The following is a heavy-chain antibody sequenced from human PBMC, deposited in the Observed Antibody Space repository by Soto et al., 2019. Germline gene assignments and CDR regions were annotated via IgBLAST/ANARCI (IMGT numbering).Heavy chain of an antibody. Sequence: GGSMRLSCAASGFTFSNYAMSWVHQAPGKGLEWVSAISGSGATTYYADSVRGRFTISRDNSKNTLYLQMNSLRAEDTAVYFCTGASGSYYYFDYWGQGTLVTVSS. CDR2: ISGSGATT. J-gene: IGHJ4*02. V-gene: IGHV3-23*01. CDR1: GFTFSNYA. CDR3: TGASGSYYYFDY. D-gene: IGHD3-10*01.